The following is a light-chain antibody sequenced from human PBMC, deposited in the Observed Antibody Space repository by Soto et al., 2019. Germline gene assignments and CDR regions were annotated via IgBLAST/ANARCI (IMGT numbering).Light chain of an antibody. Sequence: EIVLTQSPGTLSLSPGERATLSCRASQGVRSNLAWYQQKPGQAPRLLIYGASSRATGIPDRFSGSGSGTDFTLTISRLEPEDFAVYYCQQYGSSPPTFGQGTKVDIK. CDR2: GAS. CDR1: QGVRSN. J-gene: IGKJ1*01. CDR3: QQYGSSPPT. V-gene: IGKV3-20*01.